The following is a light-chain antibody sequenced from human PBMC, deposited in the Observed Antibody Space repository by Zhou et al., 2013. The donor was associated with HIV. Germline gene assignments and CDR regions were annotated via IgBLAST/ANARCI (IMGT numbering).Light chain of an antibody. V-gene: IGKV1-27*01. CDR1: QDINTW. CDR2: AAS. Sequence: DIQMTQSPSSVSASVGDRVTITCRASQDINTWLAWYQQKPGKAPKLLIYAASTLQSGVPSRFSGSGSGTDFTLTISSLQPEDVATYYCQKYDSAASMTFGPGTKVDIK. J-gene: IGKJ3*01. CDR3: QKYDSAASMT.